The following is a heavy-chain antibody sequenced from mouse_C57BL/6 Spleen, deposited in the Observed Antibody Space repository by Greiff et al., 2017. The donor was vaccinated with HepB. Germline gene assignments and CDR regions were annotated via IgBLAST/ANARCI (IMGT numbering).Heavy chain of an antibody. V-gene: IGHV3-6*01. CDR2: ISYDGSN. D-gene: IGHD4-1*01. Sequence: EVKLLESGPGLVKPSQSLSLTCSVTGYSITSGYYWNWIRQFPGNKLEWMGYISYDGSNNYNPSLKNRISITRDTSKNQFFLKLNSVTTEDTATYYCARDRDGTFAYWGQGTLVTVSA. CDR1: GYSITSGYY. J-gene: IGHJ3*01. CDR3: ARDRDGTFAY.